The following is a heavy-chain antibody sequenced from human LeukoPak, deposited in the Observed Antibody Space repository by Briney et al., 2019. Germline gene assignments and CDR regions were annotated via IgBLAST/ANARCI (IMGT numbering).Heavy chain of an antibody. CDR3: ARKNAMVRGVIGGHRLHYFDY. D-gene: IGHD3-10*01. CDR2: MYPSGST. Sequence: SGTLSLTCAVSGGSISSSNWWSWVRQPPGKGLEWIGEMYPSGSTNYNPSLKSRVTISIDKSKNQFSLKLSSVTAADTAVYYCARKNAMVRGVIGGHRLHYFDYWGQGTLVTVSS. J-gene: IGHJ4*02. V-gene: IGHV4-4*02. CDR1: GGSISSSNW.